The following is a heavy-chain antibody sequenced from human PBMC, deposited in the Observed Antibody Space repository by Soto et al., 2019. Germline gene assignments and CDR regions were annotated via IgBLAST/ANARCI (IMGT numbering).Heavy chain of an antibody. V-gene: IGHV4-34*01. CDR1: GGSFSGYY. Sequence: SETLSLTCAVYGGSFSGYYWSWIRQPPGKGLEWIGEINHSGSTNYNPSLKSRVTISVDTSKNQFSLKLSSVTAADTAVYYCARGLADIVVVPAVPFDYWGQGTLVSVSS. CDR3: ARGLADIVVVPAVPFDY. J-gene: IGHJ4*02. D-gene: IGHD2-2*01. CDR2: INHSGST.